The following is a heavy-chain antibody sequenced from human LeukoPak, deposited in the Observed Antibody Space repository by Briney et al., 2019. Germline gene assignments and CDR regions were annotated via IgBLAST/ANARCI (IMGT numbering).Heavy chain of an antibody. J-gene: IGHJ4*02. Sequence: EGSLRLSCAASGFTVSSNYMSWVRQAPGKGLEWVAVIRPDGSHISYVDPVKGRFTISRDNSNNMLYLQMSSLRAEDTALYYCLREVDWKYAFDYWGRGTLVTVSS. V-gene: IGHV3-33*08. D-gene: IGHD1-7*01. CDR2: IRPDGSHI. CDR1: GFTVSSNY. CDR3: LREVDWKYAFDY.